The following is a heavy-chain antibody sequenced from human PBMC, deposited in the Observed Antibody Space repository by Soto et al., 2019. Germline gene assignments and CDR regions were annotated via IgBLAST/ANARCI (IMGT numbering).Heavy chain of an antibody. CDR2: IYYSGST. V-gene: IGHV4-39*01. J-gene: IGHJ5*02. CDR3: ARHVVLLSQLVRGLGNWFDP. CDR1: GGSISSSSYY. Sequence: QLQLQESGPGLVKPSETLSLTCTVSGGSISSSSYYWGWIRQPPGKGLEWIGSIYYSGSTYYNPSLKSRVTISVDTSKNQFSLKLSSVTAADTAVYYCARHVVLLSQLVRGLGNWFDPWGQGTLVTVSS. D-gene: IGHD6-13*01.